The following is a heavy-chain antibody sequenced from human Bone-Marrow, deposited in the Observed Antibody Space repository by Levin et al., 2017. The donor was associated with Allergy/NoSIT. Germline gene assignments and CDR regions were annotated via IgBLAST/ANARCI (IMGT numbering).Heavy chain of an antibody. CDR3: ARGGGIAVADT. D-gene: IGHD6-19*01. J-gene: IGHJ4*02. CDR1: GGSITNNGYY. Sequence: SETLSLTCTVSGGSITNNGYYWGWIRQPPGKGLEWIASIYYSGIAYYNPSLESRVTISIDTSKKQLSLKLNSVTAADTAVYYCARGGGIAVADTWGQGTLVTVS. V-gene: IGHV4-39*01. CDR2: IYYSGIA.